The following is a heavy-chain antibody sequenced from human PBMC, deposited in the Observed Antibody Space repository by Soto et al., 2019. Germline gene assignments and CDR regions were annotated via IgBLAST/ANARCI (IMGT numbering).Heavy chain of an antibody. D-gene: IGHD2-8*01. V-gene: IGHV4-34*01. CDR3: ASLISARSYYFDY. CDR1: GGSFSGYY. CDR2: INHSGST. J-gene: IGHJ4*02. Sequence: SETLSLTCAVYGGSFSGYYWSWIRQPPGKGLEWIGEINHSGSTNYNPSLKSRVTISVDTSKNQFSLKLSSVTAADTAVYYCASLISARSYYFDYWGQGPLVTVSS.